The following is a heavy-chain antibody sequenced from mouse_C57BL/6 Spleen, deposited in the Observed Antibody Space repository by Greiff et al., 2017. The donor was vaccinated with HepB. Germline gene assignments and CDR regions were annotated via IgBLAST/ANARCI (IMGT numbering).Heavy chain of an antibody. CDR2: IDPSDSYT. Sequence: QVQLQQPGAELVKPGASVKLSCKASGYTFTSYWMQWVKQRPGQGLEWIGEIDPSDSYTNYNQKFKGKATLTVDTSSSTAYRQLSSLTSEDSAVFYCAKWGTTVVATNYCAMNYWGQGTSVTVSS. D-gene: IGHD1-1*01. CDR1: GYTFTSYW. V-gene: IGHV1-50*01. CDR3: AKWGTTVVATNYCAMNY. J-gene: IGHJ4*01.